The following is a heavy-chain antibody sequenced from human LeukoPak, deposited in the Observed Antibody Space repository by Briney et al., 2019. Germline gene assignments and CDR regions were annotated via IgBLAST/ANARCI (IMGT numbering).Heavy chain of an antibody. Sequence: SGTLSLTCAVSGGSISSSNWWSWVRQPPGKGLEWIGEIYHSGSTNYNPSLKSRVTISVDKSKNQFSLKLSSVTAADTAVYYCARDRGSSGWYSWFDPWGQGTLVTVSS. CDR1: GGSISSSNW. V-gene: IGHV4-4*02. CDR2: IYHSGST. CDR3: ARDRGSSGWYSWFDP. D-gene: IGHD6-19*01. J-gene: IGHJ5*02.